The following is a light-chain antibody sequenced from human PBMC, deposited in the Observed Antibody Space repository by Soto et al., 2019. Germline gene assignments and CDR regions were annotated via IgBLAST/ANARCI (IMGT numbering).Light chain of an antibody. V-gene: IGKV3-20*01. CDR2: GAS. J-gene: IGKJ4*01. CDR1: QSVSSSY. Sequence: EIVLTQSPGTLSLSPGERATLSCRASQSVSSSYLAWYQQKPGQAPRLLIYGASSRATGIPDRFSGSGSGTDFTLTISRLEPEDFAVYYCQQYGSSLFTFGGGTQGEIK. CDR3: QQYGSSLFT.